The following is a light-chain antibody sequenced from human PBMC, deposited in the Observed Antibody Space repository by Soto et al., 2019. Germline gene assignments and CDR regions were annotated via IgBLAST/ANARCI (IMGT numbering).Light chain of an antibody. CDR1: QSISSY. CDR3: QQSYSTPYT. Sequence: DIQMTQSPSSLSASVGDRVTITCRASQSISSYLNWYQQKPGKAPKLLIYDASSLQSGVPSRFSGSGSGTDFTLTISSLQPEDFVTYYCQQSYSTPYTFGQGTKLEIK. V-gene: IGKV1-39*01. CDR2: DAS. J-gene: IGKJ2*01.